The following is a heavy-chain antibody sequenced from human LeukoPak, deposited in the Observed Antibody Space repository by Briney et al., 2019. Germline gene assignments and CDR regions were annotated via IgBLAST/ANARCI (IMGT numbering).Heavy chain of an antibody. Sequence: PSETLSLTCTVSGGSISSSSYYWGWIRQPPGKGLEWIGSIYYSGSTYYNPSLKSRVTISVDTSKNQFSLKLSSATAADTAVYYCASSDPNSGSYPFDYWGQGTLVTVSS. CDR2: IYYSGST. V-gene: IGHV4-39*01. CDR3: ASSDPNSGSYPFDY. D-gene: IGHD1-26*01. J-gene: IGHJ4*02. CDR1: GGSISSSSYY.